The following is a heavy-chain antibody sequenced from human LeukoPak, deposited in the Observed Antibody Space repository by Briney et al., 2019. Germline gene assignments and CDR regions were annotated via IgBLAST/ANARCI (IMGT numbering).Heavy chain of an antibody. J-gene: IGHJ4*02. V-gene: IGHV1-69*02. CDR2: IIPILGIA. Sequence: SVKVSCKASGGTFSSYTISWVRQALGQGLEWMGRIIPILGIANYAQKFQGRVTITADKSTSTAYMELSSLRSEDTAVYYCASDCSSTSCYGYWGQGTLVTVSS. CDR3: ASDCSSTSCYGY. D-gene: IGHD2-2*01. CDR1: GGTFSSYT.